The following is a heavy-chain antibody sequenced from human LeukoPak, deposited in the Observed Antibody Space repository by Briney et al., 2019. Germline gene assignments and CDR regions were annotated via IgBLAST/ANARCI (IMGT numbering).Heavy chain of an antibody. Sequence: PGGSLRLSCAASGFTFSNYWMSWVRQPLGKGLEWVAHIKPDGSEKNYVDSVKGRFTLFRDDAKNSVYLQMNSLRVEDTAVYYCARDSGSGGPWGQGTPVTVSS. J-gene: IGHJ5*02. D-gene: IGHD6-19*01. CDR3: ARDSGSGGP. V-gene: IGHV3-7*01. CDR2: IKPDGSEK. CDR1: GFTFSNYW.